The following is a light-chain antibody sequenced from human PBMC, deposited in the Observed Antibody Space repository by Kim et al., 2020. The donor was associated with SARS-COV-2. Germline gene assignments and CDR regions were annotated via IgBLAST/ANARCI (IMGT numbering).Light chain of an antibody. CDR1: SGNIANSY. J-gene: IGLJ2*01. CDR3: QSYFRNNVV. CDR2: EDN. V-gene: IGLV6-57*04. Sequence: NFMLTQPHSVSAAPGKRVVISCTRSSGNIANSYVQWYQQRPGSAPKTVIYEDNKRPPGVPDRFSGSLDSSSNSASLTIPGLKTEDEAVYFCQSYFRNNVVFGGGTRLTVL.